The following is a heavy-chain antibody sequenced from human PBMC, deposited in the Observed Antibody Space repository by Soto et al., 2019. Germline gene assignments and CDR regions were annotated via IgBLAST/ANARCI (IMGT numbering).Heavy chain of an antibody. V-gene: IGHV4-39*01. CDR1: VGSSSRINHY. CDR2: FFYSGST. CDR3: ARRMNYYDSSGNYVDGIDI. J-gene: IGHJ3*02. Sequence: QLQLQESGPGLVKPSETLSLTCKVSVGSSSRINHYWGWLRQSPGNGLEVSGSFFYSGSTFYNPSLKGRVSISVDTSKNNFSLQPTSVTAAADTAVYYCARRMNYYDSSGNYVDGIDIWGQGTMVIVSS. D-gene: IGHD3-22*01.